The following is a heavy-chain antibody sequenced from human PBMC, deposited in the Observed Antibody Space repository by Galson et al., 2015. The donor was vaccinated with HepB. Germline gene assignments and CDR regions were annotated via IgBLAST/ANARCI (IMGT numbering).Heavy chain of an antibody. CDR3: AKDAHSYNQVFDPFDI. CDR2: IGGHGDDT. D-gene: IGHD1-14*01. Sequence: SLRLSCAASGTVSGSTFRDFAMSWLRQAPGKGPEWISAIGGHGDDTYYADSVKGRFTISRDNSRSTLFLQMNSLRAEDTALYYFAKDAHSYNQVFDPFDIWGQGTMVTVSS. J-gene: IGHJ3*02. V-gene: IGHV3-23*01. CDR1: GSTFRDFA.